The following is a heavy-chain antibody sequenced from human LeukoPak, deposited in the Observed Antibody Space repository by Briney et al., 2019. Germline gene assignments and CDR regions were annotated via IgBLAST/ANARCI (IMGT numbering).Heavy chain of an antibody. J-gene: IGHJ4*02. CDR1: GFTFSSYA. V-gene: IGHV3-30*04. CDR2: ISYDGSNK. CDR3: VKDRWVGH. Sequence: PGGSLRLSCAASGFTFSSYAMHWVRQAPGKGLEWVAVISYDGSNKYYADSVKGRFTISRDNSKNTLYLQMSSLRPEDTAVYYCVKDRWVGHWGQGTLVTVSS. D-gene: IGHD6-13*01.